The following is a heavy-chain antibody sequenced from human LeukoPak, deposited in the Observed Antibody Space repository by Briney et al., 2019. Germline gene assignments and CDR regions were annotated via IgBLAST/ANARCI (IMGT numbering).Heavy chain of an antibody. Sequence: PSETLSLTCTVSGGSISSSSYYWGWIRQPPGKGLEWFGHISTSGSTYYNPSLKSRVTISVDTSKNQFSLKLSSVTAADTAVYYCARESYSSGWYSHYWGQGTLVTVSS. CDR2: ISTSGST. J-gene: IGHJ4*02. CDR3: ARESYSSGWYSHY. D-gene: IGHD6-19*01. V-gene: IGHV4-39*07. CDR1: GGSISSSSYY.